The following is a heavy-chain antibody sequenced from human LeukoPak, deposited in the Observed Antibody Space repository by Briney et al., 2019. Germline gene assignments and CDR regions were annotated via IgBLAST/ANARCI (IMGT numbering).Heavy chain of an antibody. V-gene: IGHV3-21*01. Sequence: GGSLRLSCAASGFTFSTYIGNWIRQAPGNGVECGSAISDDVKYIFYTHSVKSRFTISRDNAKNSLYLKMNSLTAEDSAVYYCASRRGSNRPFDYWGQGTMVTVSS. D-gene: IGHD1-26*01. CDR3: ASRRGSNRPFDY. CDR1: GFTFSTYI. J-gene: IGHJ4*02. CDR2: ISDDVKYI.